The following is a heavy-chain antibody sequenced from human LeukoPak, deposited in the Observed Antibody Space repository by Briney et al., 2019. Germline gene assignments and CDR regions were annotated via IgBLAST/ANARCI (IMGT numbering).Heavy chain of an antibody. Sequence: SETLSLTCTVSGGSISSGDYYWSWIRQPPGKGLEWIGYIYYSGSTYYNPSLKSRVTISVDTSKNQFSLKLSSVTAADTAVYYCARDRPGYYGSGSYFGYWGQATLVTVSS. CDR3: ARDRPGYYGSGSYFGY. V-gene: IGHV4-30-4*01. CDR2: IYYSGST. D-gene: IGHD3-10*01. CDR1: GGSISSGDYY. J-gene: IGHJ4*02.